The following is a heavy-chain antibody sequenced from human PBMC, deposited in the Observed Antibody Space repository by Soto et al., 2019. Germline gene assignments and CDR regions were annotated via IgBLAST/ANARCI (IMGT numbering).Heavy chain of an antibody. CDR3: AIPLFKYGDFRHFSY. CDR1: GYSLTSYW. J-gene: IGHJ4*02. CDR2: IYPGDSDT. D-gene: IGHD4-17*01. Sequence: ESLKISCKASGYSLTSYWIAWVRQVPGKGLEWMGIIYPGDSDTRYSPSFQGQVTISADKSINTAYLQWNSLTASDTAMYYCAIPLFKYGDFRHFSYWGQGTQVTDPS. V-gene: IGHV5-51*01.